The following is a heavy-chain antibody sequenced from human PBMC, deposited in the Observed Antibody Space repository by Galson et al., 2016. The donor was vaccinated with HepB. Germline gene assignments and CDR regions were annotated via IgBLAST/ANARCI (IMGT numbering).Heavy chain of an antibody. CDR2: IYPGDSDT. V-gene: IGHV5-51*01. CDR1: GYTFSDYW. CDR3: AAAGISGHYYFDF. Sequence: QSGAEVKKPGESLRISCKGSGYTFSDYWIGWVRQMPGKGLEWMGAIYPGDSDTKYRPSFQGQVTISADKSTSTAYLQWSSLKASDTAIYYCAAAGISGHYYFDFWGQGTLVTVSS. J-gene: IGHJ4*02. D-gene: IGHD6-13*01.